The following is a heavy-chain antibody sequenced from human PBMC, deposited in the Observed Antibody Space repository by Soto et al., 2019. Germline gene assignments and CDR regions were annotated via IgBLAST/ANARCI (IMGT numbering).Heavy chain of an antibody. Sequence: ASVKVSCKASGYTFTSYGISWVRQAPGQGLEWMGWISAYNGNTNYAQKLQGRVTMTTDTSTSTAYMELRSLRSDDTAVYYCARDNHYDSSGYLVYWGQGTLVTVSS. CDR2: ISAYNGNT. V-gene: IGHV1-18*01. D-gene: IGHD3-22*01. CDR1: GYTFTSYG. J-gene: IGHJ4*02. CDR3: ARDNHYDSSGYLVY.